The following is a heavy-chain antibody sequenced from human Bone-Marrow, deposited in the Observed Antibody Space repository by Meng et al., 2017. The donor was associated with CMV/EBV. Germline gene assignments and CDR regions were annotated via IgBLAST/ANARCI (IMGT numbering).Heavy chain of an antibody. V-gene: IGHV4-34*01. J-gene: IGHJ4*02. Sequence: GSLRLSCAVYGGSFSGYYWSWIRQPPGKGLEWIGEINHSGSTNYNPSLKSRVTISVDTSKNQFSLKLSSVTAADTAVYYCAREYRGRGVRYFDYWGQGTLVTVSS. D-gene: IGHD3-16*01. CDR1: GGSFSGYY. CDR3: AREYRGRGVRYFDY. CDR2: INHSGST.